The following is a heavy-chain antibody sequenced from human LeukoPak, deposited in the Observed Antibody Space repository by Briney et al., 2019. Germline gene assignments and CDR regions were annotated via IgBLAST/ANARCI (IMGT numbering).Heavy chain of an antibody. CDR3: ASSFTPNYYDI. V-gene: IGHV3-7*01. D-gene: IGHD2-15*01. CDR2: INLDLTAK. J-gene: IGHJ4*02. Sequence: GGSLRLSCAASGFRFSNYFMSWARQAPGKGLEWVATINLDLTAKTYGDSVQGRFTISRDNAQNSVYLQMNSLRAEDTAFYYCASSFTPNYYDIWGQGILVTVSS. CDR1: GFRFSNYF.